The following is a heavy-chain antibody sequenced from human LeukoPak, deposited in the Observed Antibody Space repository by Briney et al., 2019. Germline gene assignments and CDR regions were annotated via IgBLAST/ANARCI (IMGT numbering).Heavy chain of an antibody. CDR3: ARARSIVVVPAAGGIIFDAFDI. CDR1: GGTFSSYA. V-gene: IGHV1-69*05. J-gene: IGHJ3*02. D-gene: IGHD2-2*01. Sequence: ASVKVSCKASGGTFSSYAISWVRQAPGQGLEWMGGIIPIFGTANYAQKFQGRVTITTDEFTSTAYMELSSLRSEDTAVYYCARARSIVVVPAAGGIIFDAFDIWGQGTMVTVSS. CDR2: IIPIFGTA.